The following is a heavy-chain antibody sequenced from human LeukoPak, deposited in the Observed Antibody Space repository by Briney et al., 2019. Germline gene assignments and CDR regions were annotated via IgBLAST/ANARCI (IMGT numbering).Heavy chain of an antibody. Sequence: GGSLRLSCTASGFSFSGHWMHWARQLPGKGLVWVSRISPTGSTTSYADPVKGRFTVSRDNAKNTLYLQVNNLRAEDTAVYYCARGPNSNWSGLDFWGQGTLLTVSS. CDR1: GFSFSGHW. J-gene: IGHJ4*02. CDR2: ISPTGSTT. CDR3: ARGPNSNWSGLDF. V-gene: IGHV3-74*01. D-gene: IGHD6-6*01.